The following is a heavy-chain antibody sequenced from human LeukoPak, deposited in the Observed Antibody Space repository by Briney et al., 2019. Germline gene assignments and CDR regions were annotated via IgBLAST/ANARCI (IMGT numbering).Heavy chain of an antibody. CDR3: ARASQVAVAGDAFDI. D-gene: IGHD6-19*01. Sequence: SETLSLTCTVSGCSISNYYWSWIRQPAGKGLEWIGRIYTSGSTNYNPSLKSRVTMSVDTSKNQFSLKLSSVTAADTAVYYCARASQVAVAGDAFDIWGQGTMVTVSS. V-gene: IGHV4-4*07. CDR1: GCSISNYY. CDR2: IYTSGST. J-gene: IGHJ3*02.